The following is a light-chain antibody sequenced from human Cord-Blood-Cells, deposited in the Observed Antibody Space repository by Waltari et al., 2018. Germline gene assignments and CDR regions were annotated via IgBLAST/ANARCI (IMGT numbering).Light chain of an antibody. CDR3: QQYYSTPHT. CDR2: WAC. V-gene: IGKV4-1*01. Sequence: DIVMTQSPDSLAVSLGERASINCKSSQSVLYSSNNKNYLAWYQQKPGRPPKLLIYWACTRESGVPARFSGSGSGTDFTLAISSLQAEDVVVYYCQQYYSTPHTFGQGTKLEIK. CDR1: QSVLYSSNNKNY. J-gene: IGKJ2*01.